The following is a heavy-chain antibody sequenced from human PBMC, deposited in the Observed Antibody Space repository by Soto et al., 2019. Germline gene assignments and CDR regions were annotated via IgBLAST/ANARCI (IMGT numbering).Heavy chain of an antibody. CDR2: ISGSGGST. D-gene: IGHD3-9*01. Sequence: EVQLLESGGGLVQPGGSLRLSCAASGFTFSSYAMSWVRQAPGKGLEWVSAISGSGGSTYYADSVKGRFTISRDNSKNTLYLQMNSLRAEDTAVYYCAKEVSVPPPYYDILTGRDAFDIWGQGTMVTVSS. J-gene: IGHJ3*02. CDR1: GFTFSSYA. V-gene: IGHV3-23*01. CDR3: AKEVSVPPPYYDILTGRDAFDI.